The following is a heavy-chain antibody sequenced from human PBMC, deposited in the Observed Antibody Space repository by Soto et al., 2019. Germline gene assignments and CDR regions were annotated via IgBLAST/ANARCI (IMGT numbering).Heavy chain of an antibody. J-gene: IGHJ5*02. D-gene: IGHD4-17*01. CDR3: ARYRYGDNWFDP. V-gene: IGHV4-59*01. CDR2: IYYSGST. CDR1: GGSISSYY. Sequence: SETLSLTXTVSGGSISSYYWSWIRQPPGKGLEWIGYIYYSGSTNYNPSLKSRVTISVDTSKNQFSLKLSSVTAADTAVYYCARYRYGDNWFDPWGQGTLVTVSS.